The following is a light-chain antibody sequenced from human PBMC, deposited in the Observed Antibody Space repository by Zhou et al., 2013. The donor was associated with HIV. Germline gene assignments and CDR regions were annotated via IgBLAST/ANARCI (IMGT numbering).Light chain of an antibody. V-gene: IGLV1-40*01. J-gene: IGLJ1*01. CDR3: QSYDTSLSAFFV. CDR2: GNS. Sequence: QSVLTQPPSVSGAPGQRVTISCTGSSSNIGAGYDVHWYQQLPGTAPKLLISGNSNRPSGVPDRFSGSKSGTSASLAITGLQAEDEADYYCQSYDTSLSAFFVFGTGTTVTVL. CDR1: SSNIGAGYD.